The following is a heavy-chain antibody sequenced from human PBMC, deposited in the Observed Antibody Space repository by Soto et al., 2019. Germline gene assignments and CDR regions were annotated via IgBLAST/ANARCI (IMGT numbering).Heavy chain of an antibody. CDR3: AKDLLQRLGGSRPFDY. V-gene: IGHV3-23*01. J-gene: IGHJ4*02. CDR2: ISPTGGST. Sequence: EVQLLESGGGLVHPGGSLRLSCATSGFSFSSYAMTWLRQAPGKGLEWVSTISPTGGSTYYADSVTDRFTISRDDSKKTLYLHMSSLRAEDTAAYYCAKDLLQRLGGSRPFDYWGQVTLVTVSS. CDR1: GFSFSSYA. D-gene: IGHD6-19*01.